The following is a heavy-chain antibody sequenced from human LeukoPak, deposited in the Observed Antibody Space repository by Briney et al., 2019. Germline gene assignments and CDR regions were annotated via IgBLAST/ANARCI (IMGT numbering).Heavy chain of an antibody. V-gene: IGHV4-34*01. CDR3: ARGREDYYDSSGYSLPFDY. Sequence: SETLSLTCAVYGGSFSGYYWSWIRQPPGKGLEWIGEINHSGSTNYNPSLKSRVTISVDTSKNQFSLKLSSVTAADTAVYYCARGREDYYDSSGYSLPFDYWGQGTLVTVSS. J-gene: IGHJ4*02. CDR1: GGSFSGYY. D-gene: IGHD3-22*01. CDR2: INHSGST.